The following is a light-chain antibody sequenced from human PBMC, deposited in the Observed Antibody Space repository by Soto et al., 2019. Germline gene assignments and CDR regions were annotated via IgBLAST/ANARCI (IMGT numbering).Light chain of an antibody. CDR3: LRHDLYPWT. CDR2: AAS. J-gene: IGKJ1*01. Sequence: DIQMTQSPSAMSASVGDRVNITCRASQGISNYLAWFQLKPGKVPKRLIYAASTLQSGVPARFSGSVSGTEFTLTISRLQHEDFATYYCLRHDLYPWTFGQGTKVEFK. CDR1: QGISNY. V-gene: IGKV1-17*03.